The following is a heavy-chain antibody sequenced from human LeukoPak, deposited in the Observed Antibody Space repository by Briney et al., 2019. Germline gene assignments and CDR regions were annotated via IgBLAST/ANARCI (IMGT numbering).Heavy chain of an antibody. CDR3: ARMRDYYDSSGYYLDY. Sequence: PSETLSLTCTVSGGSISSYYWSWIRQPPGKGLEWIGYIYYSGSTNYNPSLKSRVTISVDPSKNQFSMKLSSVTAADTAVYYCARMRDYYDSSGYYLDYWGQGTLVTVSS. D-gene: IGHD3-22*01. V-gene: IGHV4-59*08. J-gene: IGHJ4*02. CDR1: GGSISSYY. CDR2: IYYSGST.